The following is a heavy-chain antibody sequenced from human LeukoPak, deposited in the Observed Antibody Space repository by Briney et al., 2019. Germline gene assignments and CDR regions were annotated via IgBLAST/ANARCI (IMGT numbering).Heavy chain of an antibody. CDR1: GFTFSTYA. CDR3: ARPTWTNYMDV. J-gene: IGHJ6*03. V-gene: IGHV3-30*04. Sequence: GGSLRLSCAASGFTFSTYAIHWVRQAPGKGLDWVAVISYDGIKKYYADSVKGRFTISRDNSKNMLYLEMNSLRAEDTAVYFCARPTWTNYMDVWGKGTAVTISS. D-gene: IGHD3/OR15-3a*01. CDR2: ISYDGIKK.